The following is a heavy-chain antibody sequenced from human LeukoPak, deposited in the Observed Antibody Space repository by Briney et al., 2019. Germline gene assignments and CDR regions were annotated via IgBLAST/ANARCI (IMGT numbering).Heavy chain of an antibody. V-gene: IGHV3-23*01. CDR1: GFTFSTSR. D-gene: IGHD4-17*01. CDR3: AKAPGDFRVSYFDY. Sequence: GGSLRLSCAASGFTFSTSRMTWVRQAPGRGREWVSAISGSAATTFYADSVKGRFTISRDNSKNTLYLQMNSLRAEDTAVYYCAKAPGDFRVSYFDYWGQGTLVTVSS. J-gene: IGHJ4*02. CDR2: ISGSAATT.